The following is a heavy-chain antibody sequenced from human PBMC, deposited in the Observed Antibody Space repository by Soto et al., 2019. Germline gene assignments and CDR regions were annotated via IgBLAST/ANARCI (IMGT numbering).Heavy chain of an antibody. CDR3: ARGSSYYYDSSGYPLDY. J-gene: IGHJ4*02. V-gene: IGHV1-3*01. CDR1: GYTFTSYA. D-gene: IGHD3-22*01. Sequence: QVQLVQSGAEVKKPGASVKVSCKASGYTFTSYAMHWVRQAPGQRLEWMGWINAGNGNTKYSQKFQGRVTITRDTSXSXXYMELSSLRSEDTAVYYCARGSSYYYDSSGYPLDYWGQGTLVTVSS. CDR2: INAGNGNT.